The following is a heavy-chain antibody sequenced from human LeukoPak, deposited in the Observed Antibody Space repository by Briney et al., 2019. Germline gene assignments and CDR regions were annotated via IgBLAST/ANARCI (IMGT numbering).Heavy chain of an antibody. D-gene: IGHD3-22*01. CDR1: GFTVSSNY. V-gene: IGHV3-21*01. CDR3: ARLRRNSDRSDFFYYYDH. Sequence: GGSLRLSCAASGFTVSSNYMNWVRQAPGKGLEWVASVNTVSSYIYYADSMRGRFTISRDNAKNSLFLQMNSLRAEDTAVYYCARLRRNSDRSDFFYYYDHWGQGTLVTVSS. CDR2: VNTVSSYI. J-gene: IGHJ4*02.